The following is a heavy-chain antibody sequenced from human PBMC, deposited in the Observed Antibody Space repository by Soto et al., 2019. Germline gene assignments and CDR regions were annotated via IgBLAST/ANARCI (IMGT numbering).Heavy chain of an antibody. CDR2: ISWDGGST. V-gene: IGHV3-43*01. D-gene: IGHD4-17*01. Sequence: PGGSLRLSCAASGFTFDDYTMHWVRQAPGKGLEWVSLISWDGGSTYYADSVKGRFTISRDNSKNSLYLQMNSLRTEDTALYYFAKDAAQVPGDYYYGMDVWGQGTTVTVSS. J-gene: IGHJ6*02. CDR3: AKDAAQVPGDYYYGMDV. CDR1: GFTFDDYT.